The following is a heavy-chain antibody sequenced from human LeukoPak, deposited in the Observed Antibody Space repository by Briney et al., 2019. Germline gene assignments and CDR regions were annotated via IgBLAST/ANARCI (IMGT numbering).Heavy chain of an antibody. Sequence: PGGSLRLSCAASGFTFSSYSMNWVRQAPGKGLEWVSSISSSSSHKYYAGSVKGRFTISRDNAKNSLYLQMNSLRAEDTAVYYCARVKEASAFDIWGQGTMVTVSS. D-gene: IGHD5-12*01. CDR2: ISSSSSHK. CDR3: ARVKEASAFDI. CDR1: GFTFSSYS. V-gene: IGHV3-21*01. J-gene: IGHJ3*02.